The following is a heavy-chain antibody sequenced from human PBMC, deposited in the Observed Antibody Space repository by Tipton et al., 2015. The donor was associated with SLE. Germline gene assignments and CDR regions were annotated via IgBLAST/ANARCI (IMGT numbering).Heavy chain of an antibody. V-gene: IGHV3-11*04. CDR3: ARRYYIGGVMFGRPYLDF. D-gene: IGHD2-8*02. CDR2: ISSSGSSI. J-gene: IGHJ4*02. CDR1: GVTISYSY. Sequence: SLRLSCAASGVTISYSYMTWIRQAPGKGLEWVSYISSSGSSINYADSVKGRFTISRDNAKNSLYLQINSLRAEDPAVYYCARRYYIGGVMFGRPYLDFWGQGTLVTVSS.